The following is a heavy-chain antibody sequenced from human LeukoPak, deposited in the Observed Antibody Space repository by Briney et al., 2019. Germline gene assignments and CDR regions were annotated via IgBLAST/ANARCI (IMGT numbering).Heavy chain of an antibody. J-gene: IGHJ5*02. Sequence: PSETLSLTCAVYGGSFSGYYWSWIRQPPGKGLEWIGEINHSGSTNYNPSLKSRVTISVDTSKNQFSLKLSSVTAADTAVYYCARDLRGQQLTEDWSDPWGQGILVTVSS. V-gene: IGHV4-34*01. CDR2: INHSGST. CDR1: GGSFSGYY. CDR3: ARDLRGQQLTEDWSDP. D-gene: IGHD6-13*01.